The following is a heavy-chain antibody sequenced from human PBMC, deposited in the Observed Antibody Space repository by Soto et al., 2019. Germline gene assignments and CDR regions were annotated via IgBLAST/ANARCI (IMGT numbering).Heavy chain of an antibody. Sequence: AGGSLRLSCAASGFTFSNYAMSWVRQAPGKGLEWVSTLSATSGSTYYADSVKGRFTMSRDNSKNTLYLQMNSLRAEDTAVYYCAKNGDFWSWGMDVWGQGTTVTVSS. J-gene: IGHJ6*02. D-gene: IGHD3-3*01. V-gene: IGHV3-23*01. CDR1: GFTFSNYA. CDR3: AKNGDFWSWGMDV. CDR2: LSATSGST.